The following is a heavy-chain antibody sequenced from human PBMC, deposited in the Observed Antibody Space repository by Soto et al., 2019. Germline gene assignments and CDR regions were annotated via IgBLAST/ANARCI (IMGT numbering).Heavy chain of an antibody. CDR2: ISYDGSNK. CDR1: GFTFSSYA. J-gene: IGHJ4*02. D-gene: IGHD4-17*01. Sequence: QVQLVESGGGVVQPGRSLRLSCAASGFTFSSYAMHWVRQAPGKGLEWVAVISYDGSNKYYADSVKGRFTISRDNSKNTLYLQMNSLRAEDTAVYYCARDLPLGDFFDYWGQGTLVTVSS. V-gene: IGHV3-30-3*01. CDR3: ARDLPLGDFFDY.